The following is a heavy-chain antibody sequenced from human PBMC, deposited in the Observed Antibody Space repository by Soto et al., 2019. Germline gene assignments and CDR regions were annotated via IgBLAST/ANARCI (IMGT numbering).Heavy chain of an antibody. CDR1: GGSFSGYY. Sequence: PSETLSLTCAVYGGSFSGYYWSWIRQPPGKGLEWIGEINHSGSTNYNPSLKSRVTISVDTSKNQFSLKLSSVTAADTAVYYCARGNPGIKLTLIRFDPWGQGTLVTVSS. CDR3: ARGNPGIKLTLIRFDP. D-gene: IGHD1-1*01. V-gene: IGHV4-34*01. J-gene: IGHJ5*02. CDR2: INHSGST.